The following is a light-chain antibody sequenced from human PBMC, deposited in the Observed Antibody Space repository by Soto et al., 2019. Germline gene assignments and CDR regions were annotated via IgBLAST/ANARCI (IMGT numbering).Light chain of an antibody. CDR1: QSVGNN. CDR3: QQYGDWPLT. Sequence: EIVVTQSPATLSVSPGERATLSCRASQSVGNNFAWYQQKPGQAPRLLIFATSTSATGVPARFSGSGSGTAFTLTISSLQSEDIAVYYCQQYGDWPLTFGGGAKVEIE. J-gene: IGKJ4*01. CDR2: ATS. V-gene: IGKV3-15*01.